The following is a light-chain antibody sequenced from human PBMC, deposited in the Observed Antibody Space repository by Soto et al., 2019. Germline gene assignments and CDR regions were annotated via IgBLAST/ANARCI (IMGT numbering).Light chain of an antibody. J-gene: IGKJ1*01. CDR3: QHYGSSRWT. V-gene: IGKV3-20*01. Sequence: EIVLTQSPGTLSLSPGERATLSCRASQSVSSTYLDWYQQKPGQAPRLLIYGASSRATGIPDRFSGSGSGTDFTLTISRLEPEDFAVYYCQHYGSSRWTFGQGTRVDI. CDR1: QSVSSTY. CDR2: GAS.